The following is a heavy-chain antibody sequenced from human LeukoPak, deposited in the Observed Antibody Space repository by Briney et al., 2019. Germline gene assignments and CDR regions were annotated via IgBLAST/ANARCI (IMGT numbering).Heavy chain of an antibody. D-gene: IGHD3-3*01. CDR2: INPNSGGT. Sequence: ASVKVSCKASGYTFTGYYMHWVRQAPGQGLEWMGWINPNSGGTNYAQKFQGRVTMTRDTSISTAYMELSRLRSDDTAVYYCARDYGFWSGYRGDYFDYWGQGTLVTVSS. CDR1: GYTFTGYY. V-gene: IGHV1-2*02. CDR3: ARDYGFWSGYRGDYFDY. J-gene: IGHJ4*02.